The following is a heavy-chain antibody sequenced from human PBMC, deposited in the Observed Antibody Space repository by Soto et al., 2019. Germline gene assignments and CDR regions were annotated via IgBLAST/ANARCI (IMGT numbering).Heavy chain of an antibody. J-gene: IGHJ4*02. Sequence: PRGSLRLSCSASVFTFSSYSMNWFRQAPGKGLEWVSYISSSSSTIYYADSVKGRFTISRDNAKNSLYLQMNSLRDEDTAVYYCAGTLATVTTFDYWGQGTLVTVSS. CDR2: ISSSSSTI. V-gene: IGHV3-48*02. D-gene: IGHD4-4*01. CDR1: VFTFSSYS. CDR3: AGTLATVTTFDY.